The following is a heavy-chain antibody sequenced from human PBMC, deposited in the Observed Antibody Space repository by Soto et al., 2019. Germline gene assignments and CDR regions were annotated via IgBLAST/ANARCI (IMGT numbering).Heavy chain of an antibody. Sequence: SQTLSLTCAISGDSVSSNSAAWNWIRQSPSRGLEWLGRTYYRSKWYNDYAASVKSRITINPDTSKNQFSLQLNSVTPEDTAVYYCARGVDYYATSGYFSFDSWRQGIPVTVSS. CDR2: TYYRSKWYN. D-gene: IGHD3-3*01. CDR1: GDSVSSNSAA. CDR3: ARGVDYYATSGYFSFDS. V-gene: IGHV6-1*01. J-gene: IGHJ4*02.